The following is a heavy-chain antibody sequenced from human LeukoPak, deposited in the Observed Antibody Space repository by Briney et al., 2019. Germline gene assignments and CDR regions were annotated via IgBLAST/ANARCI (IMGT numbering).Heavy chain of an antibody. Sequence: ASVKVSCKASGYTFTSYDINWVRQATGQGLEWMGWMNPNSGNTGYAQKFQGRVTMTRNTSISTAYMELSSMGSEDTAVYYCARGPGRKWELLNYFDYWGQGTLVTVSP. CDR1: GYTFTSYD. J-gene: IGHJ4*02. V-gene: IGHV1-8*01. CDR2: MNPNSGNT. D-gene: IGHD1-26*01. CDR3: ARGPGRKWELLNYFDY.